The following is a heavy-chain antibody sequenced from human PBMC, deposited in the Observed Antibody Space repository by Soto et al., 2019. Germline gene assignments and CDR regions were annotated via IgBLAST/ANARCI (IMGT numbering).Heavy chain of an antibody. J-gene: IGHJ4*02. V-gene: IGHV3-7*03. CDR1: GFTFSSYW. D-gene: IGHD6-19*01. Sequence: GGSLRLSCAASGFTFSSYWMSWVRQAPGKGLEWVANIKQDGSEKYYVDSVKGRFTISRDNAKNSLYLQMNSLRAEDTAVYYCARDNGYGYSSGWSDYWGQGTLVTVS. CDR3: ARDNGYGYSSGWSDY. CDR2: IKQDGSEK.